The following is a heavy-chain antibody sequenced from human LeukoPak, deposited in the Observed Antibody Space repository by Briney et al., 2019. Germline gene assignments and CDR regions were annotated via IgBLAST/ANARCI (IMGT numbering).Heavy chain of an antibody. CDR3: ARDGGSGWYNY. V-gene: IGHV4-4*07. CDR2: IQASGST. Sequence: PSETLSLTCTVSGGSISSYYWNWIRQPAGEGLEWIGRIQASGSTNYNPSLKSRITVSVDTSRNQFSLKLTSVTAADTAVYYCARDGGSGWYNYWGQGTLGTVSS. D-gene: IGHD6-19*01. J-gene: IGHJ4*02. CDR1: GGSISSYY.